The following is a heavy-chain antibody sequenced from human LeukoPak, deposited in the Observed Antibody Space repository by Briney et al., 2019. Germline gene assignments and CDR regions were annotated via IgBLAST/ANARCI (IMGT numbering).Heavy chain of an antibody. Sequence: EKSLQISCKGSGYSFTSYWTSWVRQMPGTGLDCKGKIHPRDSYTNYSPSFQGHVTISADKSISTAYLQWSSLKASDTAMYYCARLYYYGSGSPFDYWGQGTLVTVSS. D-gene: IGHD3-10*01. V-gene: IGHV5-10-1*01. CDR1: GYSFTSYW. CDR3: ARLYYYGSGSPFDY. CDR2: IHPRDSYT. J-gene: IGHJ4*02.